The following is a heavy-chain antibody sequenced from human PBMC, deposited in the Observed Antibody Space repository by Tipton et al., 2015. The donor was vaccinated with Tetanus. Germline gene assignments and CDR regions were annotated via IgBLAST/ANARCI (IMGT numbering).Heavy chain of an antibody. D-gene: IGHD3-10*01. CDR1: GGSFSGYY. V-gene: IGHV4-34*01. J-gene: IGHJ4*02. CDR3: ARVKPAFLF. CDR2: INHSGST. Sequence: TLSLTCAVYGGSFSGYYWSWIRQPPGKGLEWIGEINHSGSTNYNPSLKSRVTISVDTSKNQFSLKLSSATAADTAVYYCARVKPAFLFWGQGTLVTVSS.